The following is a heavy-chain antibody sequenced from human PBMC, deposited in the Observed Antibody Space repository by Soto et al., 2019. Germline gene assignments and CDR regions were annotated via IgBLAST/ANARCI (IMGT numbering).Heavy chain of an antibody. CDR1: GFTFSSYA. D-gene: IGHD2-8*01. CDR3: VTNRPLSPNDQDVHY. CDR2: LNVIGSDA. Sequence: EVQLLESGGGLVQPGGSLRLSCAASGFTFSSYAMTWVRQAPGKGLEWVAALNVIGSDAYYADSVKGRFTISRDNSNNSLFVQMNSLRAEGPARYYWVTNRPLSPNDQDVHYWGQGPLVTVSS. V-gene: IGHV3-23*01. J-gene: IGHJ4*02.